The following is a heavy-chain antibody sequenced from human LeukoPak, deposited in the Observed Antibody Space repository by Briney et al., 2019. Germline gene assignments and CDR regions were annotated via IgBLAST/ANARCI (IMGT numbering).Heavy chain of an antibody. CDR3: AREAEAQPFDP. CDR1: GGSISNYY. V-gene: IGHV4-4*07. Sequence: SETLSLTCSVSGGSISNYYWSWIRQPAGKGLEWIGRIYTSGSTNYNPSLKSRVTMSVDTSKNQFSLKLSSVTAADTAVYYCAREAEAQPFDPWGQGTLVTVSS. CDR2: IYTSGST. D-gene: IGHD6-13*01. J-gene: IGHJ5*02.